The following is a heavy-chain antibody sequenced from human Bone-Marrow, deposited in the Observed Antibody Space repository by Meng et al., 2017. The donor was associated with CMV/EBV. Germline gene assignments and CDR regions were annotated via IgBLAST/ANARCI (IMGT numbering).Heavy chain of an antibody. CDR2: MNPNSGNA. J-gene: IGHJ6*02. Sequence: ASVKVSCKASGYTFTSYDINWVRQATGQGLEWMGWMNPNSGNAGYAQKFQGRVTITRNNSKSTAYMELSSLSSEDTAVYYCARVYSCSWYGDYYYGLDVWGQGTTVTVSS. CDR3: ARVYSCSWYGDYYYGLDV. CDR1: GYTFTSYD. D-gene: IGHD6-13*01. V-gene: IGHV1-8*03.